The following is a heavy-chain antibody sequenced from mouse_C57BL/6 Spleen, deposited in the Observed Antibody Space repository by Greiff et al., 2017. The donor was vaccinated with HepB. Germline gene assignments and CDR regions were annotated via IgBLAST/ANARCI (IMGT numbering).Heavy chain of an antibody. V-gene: IGHV1-81*01. J-gene: IGHJ2*01. CDR1: GYTFTSYG. CDR2: IYPRSGNT. D-gene: IGHD1-1*01. Sequence: VQLQQSGAELARPGASVKLSCKASGYTFTSYGISWVKQRTGQGLEWIGEIYPRSGNTYYNEKFKGKATLTADKSSSTAYMELRSLTSEDSAVYFCARGGGITTVVHDYWGQGTTLTVSS. CDR3: ARGGGITTVVHDY.